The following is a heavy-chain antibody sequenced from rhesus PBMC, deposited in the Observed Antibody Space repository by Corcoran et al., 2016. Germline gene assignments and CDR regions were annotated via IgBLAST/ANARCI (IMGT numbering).Heavy chain of an antibody. V-gene: IGHV2-95*01. J-gene: IGHJ3*01. CDR1: GFSISTSGTG. CDR3: AGGAPDLEGITIFGRGGDAFDV. CDR2: IYWNDSK. D-gene: IGHD3-3*01. Sequence: QVTLKESGPALVKPTQTLTLTCTFSGFSISTSGTGLGWIRQPPGKALEWLASIYWNDSKYYSTSLKSRLTSSNDTSKNQVVITMTNMDPVDTATYYCAGGAPDLEGITIFGRGGDAFDVWGQGLRVTVSS.